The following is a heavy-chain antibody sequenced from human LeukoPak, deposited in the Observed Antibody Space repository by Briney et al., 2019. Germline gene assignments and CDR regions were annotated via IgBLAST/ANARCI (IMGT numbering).Heavy chain of an antibody. CDR1: GYTFTNYY. V-gene: IGHV1-2*04. D-gene: IGHD2-2*02. CDR2: INPNSGGT. J-gene: IGHJ4*02. CDR3: AREGTGCSSTSCYMYYFDY. Sequence: ASVKVSCKASGYTFTNYYMHWVRQAPGQGLEWMGWINPNSGGTNYAQKFQGWVTMTRDTSISTAYMELSSLRSEDTAVYYCAREGTGCSSTSCYMYYFDYWGQGTLVTVSS.